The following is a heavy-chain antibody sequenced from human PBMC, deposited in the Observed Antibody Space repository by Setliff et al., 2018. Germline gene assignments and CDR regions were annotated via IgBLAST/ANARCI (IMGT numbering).Heavy chain of an antibody. CDR3: ASLGYCSSTSCWPYYYYGMDV. CDR2: INAGNGNT. J-gene: IGHJ6*02. V-gene: IGHV1-3*01. CDR1: GYTFTSYA. Sequence: ASVKVSCKASGYTFTSYAMHWVRQAPGQRLEWMGWINAGNGNTKYSQKFQGRVTITRDTSASTTYMELSSLRSEDTAVYYCASLGYCSSTSCWPYYYYGMDVWGQGTTVTVSS. D-gene: IGHD2-2*01.